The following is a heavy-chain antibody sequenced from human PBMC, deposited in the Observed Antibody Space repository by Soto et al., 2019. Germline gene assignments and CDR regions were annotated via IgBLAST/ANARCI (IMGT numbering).Heavy chain of an antibody. CDR1: GGSISSSSYY. V-gene: IGHV4-39*01. CDR2: IYYSGST. CDR3: ASSLTPQPYWYFDL. D-gene: IGHD3-9*01. J-gene: IGHJ2*01. Sequence: PSETLSLTCTVSGGSISSSSYYWGWIRQPPGKGLEWIGSIYYSGSTYYNPSLKSRVTISVDTSKNQFSLKLSSVTAADTAVYYCASSLTPQPYWYFDLWGRGTLVTVSS.